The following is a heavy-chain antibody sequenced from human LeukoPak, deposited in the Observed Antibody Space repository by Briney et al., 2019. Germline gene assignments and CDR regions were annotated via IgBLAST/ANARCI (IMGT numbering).Heavy chain of an antibody. Sequence: GGSLRLSCAASGFTFSSYGMHWVRQAPGKGLEWVAFIRYDGSNKYYADSVKGRFTISRDNSKNTLYLQMNSLRAEDTAVYYCARALRTGYSSATGYYGMDVWGQGTTVTVSS. V-gene: IGHV3-30*02. CDR1: GFTFSSYG. D-gene: IGHD6-25*01. CDR3: ARALRTGYSSATGYYGMDV. CDR2: IRYDGSNK. J-gene: IGHJ6*02.